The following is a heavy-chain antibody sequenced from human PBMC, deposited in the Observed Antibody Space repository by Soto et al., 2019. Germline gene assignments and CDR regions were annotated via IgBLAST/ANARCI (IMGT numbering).Heavy chain of an antibody. Sequence: GGSLRLSCAASGFTFSSYWMHWVRQAPGKGLVWVSRINSDGSSTSYADSVKGRFTISRDNAKNTLYLQMNSLRAEDTAVYYCVRERGLSSFYGMDVWGQGTTVTVSS. CDR2: INSDGSST. CDR1: GFTFSSYW. D-gene: IGHD3-10*01. CDR3: VRERGLSSFYGMDV. V-gene: IGHV3-74*01. J-gene: IGHJ6*02.